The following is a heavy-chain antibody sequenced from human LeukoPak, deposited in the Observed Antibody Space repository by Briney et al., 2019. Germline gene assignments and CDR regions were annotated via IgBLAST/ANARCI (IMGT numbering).Heavy chain of an antibody. CDR1: GGSISSYY. J-gene: IGHJ6*03. D-gene: IGHD3-16*01. Sequence: SETLSLTCTVSGGSISSYYWSWIRQPPGKGLEWIGYIYYSGSTNYNPSLKSRVTISVDTSKNQFSLKLSSVTAADTAVYYCARTFWGEGYYYYMDVWGKGTTVTVSS. V-gene: IGHV4-59*01. CDR2: IYYSGST. CDR3: ARTFWGEGYYYYMDV.